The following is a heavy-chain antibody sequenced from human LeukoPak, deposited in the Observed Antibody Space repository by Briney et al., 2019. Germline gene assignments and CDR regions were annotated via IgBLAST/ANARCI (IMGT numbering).Heavy chain of an antibody. CDR1: GFTFSSYS. J-gene: IGHJ5*02. CDR3: AKVMLRRVVILWFDP. D-gene: IGHD3-22*01. Sequence: HPGGSLRLSCAASGFTFSSYSMSWVRQAPGKGLEWVSAISGSGGSTYYADSVKGRFTISRDNSKNTLYLQMNSLRAEDTAVYYCAKVMLRRVVILWFDPWGQGTLVTVSS. CDR2: ISGSGGST. V-gene: IGHV3-23*01.